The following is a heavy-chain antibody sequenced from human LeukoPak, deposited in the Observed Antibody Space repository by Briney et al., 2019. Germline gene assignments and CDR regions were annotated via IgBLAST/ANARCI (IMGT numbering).Heavy chain of an antibody. CDR3: AKAAAGNDAFDI. D-gene: IGHD6-13*01. CDR1: GFTFSSYA. CDR2: ISGSGGST. Sequence: PGGSLRLSCAASGFTFSSYAMSWVRQAPGKGLEWVSAISGSGGSTYYADSVKGRCTISRDNSKNTLYLQMSSLRAEDTAVYYCAKAAAGNDAFDIWGQGTMVTVSS. J-gene: IGHJ3*02. V-gene: IGHV3-23*01.